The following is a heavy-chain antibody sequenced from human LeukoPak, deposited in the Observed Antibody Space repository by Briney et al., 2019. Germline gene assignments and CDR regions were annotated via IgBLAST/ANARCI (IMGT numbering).Heavy chain of an antibody. Sequence: ASVKVSCKASGYTFTSYGISWVRQAPGQGLEWMGWISAYNGNTNYAQKLQGRVTMTTDTSTSTAYMELRSLRSDDTAVYYCARSPYDVWSGYQSSVWFDPWGQGTLVTVSS. CDR1: GYTFTSYG. CDR2: ISAYNGNT. D-gene: IGHD3-3*01. J-gene: IGHJ5*02. CDR3: ARSPYDVWSGYQSSVWFDP. V-gene: IGHV1-18*01.